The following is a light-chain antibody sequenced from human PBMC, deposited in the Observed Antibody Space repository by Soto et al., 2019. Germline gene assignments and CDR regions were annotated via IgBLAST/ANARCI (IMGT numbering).Light chain of an antibody. Sequence: EIVLTQSPVTLSLSPVERATLSCRASQSVSSNLAWYQQKPGQAPRLLIYGASTRATGIPARFSGSGSGTEFTLTISSLQSEDFAVYYCQQYNNWPWTFGQGTKVDIK. CDR1: QSVSSN. CDR2: GAS. CDR3: QQYNNWPWT. V-gene: IGKV3-15*01. J-gene: IGKJ1*01.